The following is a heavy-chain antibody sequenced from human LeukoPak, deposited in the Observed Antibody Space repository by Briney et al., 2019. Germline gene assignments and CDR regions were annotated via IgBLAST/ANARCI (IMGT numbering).Heavy chain of an antibody. CDR2: ISWNSGSI. CDR1: GFTFSSYE. J-gene: IGHJ4*02. CDR3: AKDTGYYYDSSNYWV. V-gene: IGHV3-9*01. D-gene: IGHD3-22*01. Sequence: SGGSLRLSCAASGFTFSSYEMNWVRQPPGKGLEWVSGISWNSGSIGYADSVKGRFTISRDNAKNSLYLQMNSLRAEDTALYYCAKDTGYYYDSSNYWVWGQGTLVTVSS.